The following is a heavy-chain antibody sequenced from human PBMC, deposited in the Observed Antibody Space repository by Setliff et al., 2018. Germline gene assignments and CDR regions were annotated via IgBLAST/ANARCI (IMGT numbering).Heavy chain of an antibody. J-gene: IGHJ6*02. V-gene: IGHV4-61*02. D-gene: IGHD3-3*01. CDR1: GGSISSGSYY. CDR2: IYTSGST. Sequence: PSETLSLTCTVSGGSISSGSYYWSWIRQPAGKGLEWIGRIYTSGSTNYNPSLKSRVTISVDPSKNQFSLQLSPVTAADTAVYYCARDKPEGYNFWSGYLGGGLMDVWGQGTTVTV. CDR3: ARDKPEGYNFWSGYLGGGLMDV.